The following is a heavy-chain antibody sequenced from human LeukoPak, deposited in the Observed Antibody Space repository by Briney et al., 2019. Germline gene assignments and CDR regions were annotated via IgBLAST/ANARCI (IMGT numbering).Heavy chain of an antibody. V-gene: IGHV3-7*04. J-gene: IGHJ4*02. CDR1: GFTFSSYW. CDR2: IKQDGSEK. CDR3: ARGVVVPAAEYYFDY. D-gene: IGHD2-2*01. Sequence: GGSLRLSCAASGFTFSSYWMSWVRQAPGKGLEWVANIKQDGSEKYYVDSVKGRFTISRDNAKNSLYLQMNSLRAEDTAVYYCARGVVVPAAEYYFDYWGQGTLVTVSS.